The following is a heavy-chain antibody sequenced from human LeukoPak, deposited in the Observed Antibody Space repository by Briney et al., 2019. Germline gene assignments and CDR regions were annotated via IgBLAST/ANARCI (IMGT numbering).Heavy chain of an antibody. V-gene: IGHV3-33*01. CDR3: ARDLEIFGVSEMGV. D-gene: IGHD3-3*01. J-gene: IGHJ4*02. Sequence: GGSLRLSCAASGFTFSSYGMHWVRQGPGKGLECVAVIWYDGSNKYYAHSVKGRFTISRDNSKNTLYLQMNSLRAEDTAVYYCARDLEIFGVSEMGVWGQGTLVTVSS. CDR1: GFTFSSYG. CDR2: IWYDGSNK.